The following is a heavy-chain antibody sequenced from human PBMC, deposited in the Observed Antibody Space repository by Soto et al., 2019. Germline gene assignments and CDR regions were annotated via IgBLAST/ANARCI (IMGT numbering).Heavy chain of an antibody. CDR2: IIPNPGTA. CDR3: ARSQGSSTSLEIYYYYYYGMDV. J-gene: IGHJ6*02. V-gene: IGHV1-69*01. Sequence: QVQLVQSGAEVKKPGSSVNVSCKASGGTFSSYAISWVRQASGQGLEWMGGIIPNPGTANYAQKFQGRVTITADESTSTAYMELSSLRSEDTAVYYCARSQGSSTSLEIYYYYYYGMDVWGQGTTVTVSS. CDR1: GGTFSSYA. D-gene: IGHD2-2*01.